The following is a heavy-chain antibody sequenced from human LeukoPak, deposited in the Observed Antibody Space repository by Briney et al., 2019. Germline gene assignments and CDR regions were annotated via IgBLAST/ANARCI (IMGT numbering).Heavy chain of an antibody. CDR3: ARERSSRGGNMDV. V-gene: IGHV4-59*01. J-gene: IGHJ6*03. CDR1: GGSISSYY. D-gene: IGHD6-13*01. CDR2: VYYNGKT. Sequence: SETLSLTCTVSGGSISSYYWSWIRQPPGKGLEWIGHVYYNGKTNYIPSLESRVTMSVDTSKNQFSLKLRSVTPADTAVYYCARERSSRGGNMDVWGKGTTVTVSS.